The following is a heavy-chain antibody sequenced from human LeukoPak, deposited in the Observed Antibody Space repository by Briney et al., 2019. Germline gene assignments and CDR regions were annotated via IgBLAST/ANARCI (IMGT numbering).Heavy chain of an antibody. D-gene: IGHD3-3*01. CDR2: IIPIFGTA. CDR1: GGTFSSYA. J-gene: IGHJ4*02. CDR3: ARVVNYDFWSGYLDY. V-gene: IGHV1-69*01. Sequence: ASVKVSCKASGGTFSSYATSWVRQAPGQGLEWMGGIIPIFGTANYAQKFQGRVTITADESTSTAYMELSSLRSEDTAVYYCARVVNYDFWSGYLDYWGQGTLVTVSS.